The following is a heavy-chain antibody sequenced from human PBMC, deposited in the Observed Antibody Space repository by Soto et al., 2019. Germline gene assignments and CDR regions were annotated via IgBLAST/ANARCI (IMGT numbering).Heavy chain of an antibody. V-gene: IGHV3-23*01. Sequence: EVQLLESGGGLVQPGGSLRLSCAASGFTFSTFHMTWVRQAPGKGLEWVSLIRGVAGSTHYPDSVKGRFTISKDTSNNVLYLEMHSLRADDTAVYFCVKGAWLDYWGQGNMVTVSS. CDR3: VKGAWLDY. CDR2: IRGVAGST. CDR1: GFTFSTFH. J-gene: IGHJ4*02.